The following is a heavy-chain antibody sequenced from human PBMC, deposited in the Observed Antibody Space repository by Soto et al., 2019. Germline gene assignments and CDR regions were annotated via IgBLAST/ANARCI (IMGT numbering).Heavy chain of an antibody. CDR1: GASISSGSW. J-gene: IGHJ4*02. CDR3: ARDEYNDSSD. D-gene: IGHD1-1*01. V-gene: IGHV4-4*02. CDR2: IFHDGST. Sequence: QVHLQESRPGLVKPSGTLSLTCAVSGASISSGSWWSWVRQPPGKGLEWIGEIFHDGSTNYNPSLKSRVTMSVDKSKNYFSLELTSVTAADTALYYCARDEYNDSSDWGQGTLVTVSS.